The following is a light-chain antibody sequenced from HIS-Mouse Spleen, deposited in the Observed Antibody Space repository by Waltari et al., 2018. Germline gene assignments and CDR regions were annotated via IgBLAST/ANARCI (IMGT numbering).Light chain of an antibody. CDR1: QGISSY. Sequence: DIQLTQSPSFLSASVGDRVTITCRASQGISSYLAWYQQKPGKAPKLLIYAASPLQSGVPSMFSGSGSGTEFTLTISSLQPEDSATYYCQQLNSYPPTFGQGTKVEIK. CDR2: AAS. J-gene: IGKJ1*01. CDR3: QQLNSYPPT. V-gene: IGKV1-9*01.